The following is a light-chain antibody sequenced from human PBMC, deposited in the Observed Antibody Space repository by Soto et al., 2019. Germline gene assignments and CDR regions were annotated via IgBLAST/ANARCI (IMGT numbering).Light chain of an antibody. CDR1: SSDIGNYNL. J-gene: IGLJ3*02. V-gene: IGLV2-23*01. Sequence: QSALTQPASVSGSLGQSITISCTGTSSDIGNYNLVSWYQQYPGKAPKLMIYEGGKWPPGISNRFSDSKSANTASLTISGLQPEDEADYYCCSYAGASTWVFGGGTKLTVL. CDR3: CSYAGASTWV. CDR2: EGG.